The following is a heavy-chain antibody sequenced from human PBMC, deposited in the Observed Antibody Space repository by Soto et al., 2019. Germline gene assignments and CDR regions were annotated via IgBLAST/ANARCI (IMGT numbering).Heavy chain of an antibody. CDR3: ARGGSPYYDILTGPYYYYYGMDV. CDR1: GGSISSYY. D-gene: IGHD3-9*01. CDR2: IYYSGST. Sequence: PSETLSLTCTVSGGSISSYYWSWIRQPPGKGLEWIGYIYYSGSTNYNPSPKSRVTISVDTSKNQFSLKLSSVTAADTAVYYCARGGSPYYDILTGPYYYYYGMDVWGQGTTVTVSS. V-gene: IGHV4-59*01. J-gene: IGHJ6*02.